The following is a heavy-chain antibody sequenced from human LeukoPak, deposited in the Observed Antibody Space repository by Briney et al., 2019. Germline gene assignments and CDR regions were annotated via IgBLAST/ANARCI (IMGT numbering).Heavy chain of an antibody. CDR2: ISGSGGST. J-gene: IGHJ4*02. CDR1: GFTFSSYA. CDR3: AKAANYDTLTGYYLDY. V-gene: IGHV3-23*01. Sequence: GGSLRLSCAASGFTFSSYAMSWVRQAPGKGLEWVSAISGSGGSTYYADSVKGRFTISRDNSKNTLYLQMNNLRAEDTAIYYCAKAANYDTLTGYYLDYWGQGTLVTVSS. D-gene: IGHD3-9*01.